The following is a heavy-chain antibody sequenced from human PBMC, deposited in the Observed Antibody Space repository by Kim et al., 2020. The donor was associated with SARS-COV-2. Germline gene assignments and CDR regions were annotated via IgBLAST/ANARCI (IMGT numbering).Heavy chain of an antibody. Sequence: ASAKVSCKASGYTFTSYAMNWVRQAPGQGLEWMGWINTNTGNPTYAQGFTGRFVFSLDTSVSTAYLQISSLKAEDTAVYYCARGVPGELSRPSPHYFDNWGQGTLVTVSS. V-gene: IGHV7-4-1*02. CDR2: INTNTGNP. D-gene: IGHD3-16*02. J-gene: IGHJ4*02. CDR1: GYTFTSYA. CDR3: ARGVPGELSRPSPHYFDN.